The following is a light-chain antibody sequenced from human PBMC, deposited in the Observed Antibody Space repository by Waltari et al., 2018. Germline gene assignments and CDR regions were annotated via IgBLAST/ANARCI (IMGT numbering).Light chain of an antibody. CDR2: DVA. Sequence: QSALTQPASMSGSPGQSITISCTGTSSDVDGFNFVSWYQQYPGKAPKLIIYDVANRPSGVSHRFPGSRSGNTASLTISGLQAEDEADYYCSSYTSVNTRFGGGTKLTVL. CDR3: SSYTSVNTR. CDR1: SSDVDGFNF. V-gene: IGLV2-14*03. J-gene: IGLJ2*01.